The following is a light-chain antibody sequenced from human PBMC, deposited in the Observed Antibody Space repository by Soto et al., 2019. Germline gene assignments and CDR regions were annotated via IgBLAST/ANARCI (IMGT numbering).Light chain of an antibody. Sequence: QSALTQPASVSGSPGQSITISCTGTSSDVGGYNYVSWYQQHPGKAPKLMIYDVSNRPSGVSNRFSGSKSGNTASLTISGPQAEDETDYYCSSYTGSSTYVLFGGGTKLTVL. CDR1: SSDVGGYNY. V-gene: IGLV2-14*01. J-gene: IGLJ2*01. CDR3: SSYTGSSTYVL. CDR2: DVS.